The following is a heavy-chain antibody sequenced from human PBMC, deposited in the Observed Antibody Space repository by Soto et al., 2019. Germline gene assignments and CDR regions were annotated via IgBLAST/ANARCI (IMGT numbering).Heavy chain of an antibody. CDR1: GYTFTSYA. J-gene: IGHJ4*02. CDR3: ARGSERFLEWSLDY. CDR2: INAGNGNT. V-gene: IGHV1-3*01. D-gene: IGHD3-3*01. Sequence: GASVKVSCKASGYTFTSYAIHWVRQAPGQRLEWMGWINAGNGNTKYSQKFQGRVTITRDTSASTAYMELSSLRSEDTAVYYCARGSERFLEWSLDYWGQGTLVTVSS.